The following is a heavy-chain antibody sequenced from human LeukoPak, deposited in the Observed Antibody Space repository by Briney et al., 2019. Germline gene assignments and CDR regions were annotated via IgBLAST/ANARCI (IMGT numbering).Heavy chain of an antibody. CDR3: ARDQNYVGCLDH. D-gene: IGHD1-7*01. CDR1: GYSISSGYY. J-gene: IGHJ4*02. Sequence: PSETLSLTCTVSGYSISSGYYWGWIRQPPGKGLGWIGSIYYSGSTYYNPSLKSRVTISVDTSKNQFSLKLSSVTAADTAVYYCARDQNYVGCLDHWGQGNLVIVSS. V-gene: IGHV4-38-2*02. CDR2: IYYSGST.